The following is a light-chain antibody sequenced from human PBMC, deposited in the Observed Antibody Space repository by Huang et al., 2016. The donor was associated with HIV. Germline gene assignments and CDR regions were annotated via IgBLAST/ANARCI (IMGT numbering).Light chain of an antibody. V-gene: IGKV3-11*01. CDR3: QQRNSWPPT. J-gene: IGKJ4*01. CDR1: QRVSNY. CDR2: DSS. Sequence: EVVLTQSPATLSLSPWERATLSCRASQRVSNYLAWYRQKPGQAPRLLIYDSSNRATGIPARFSGSGSGTEFTLTISSLEPEDFALYFCQQRNSWPPTFGGGTKVEIK.